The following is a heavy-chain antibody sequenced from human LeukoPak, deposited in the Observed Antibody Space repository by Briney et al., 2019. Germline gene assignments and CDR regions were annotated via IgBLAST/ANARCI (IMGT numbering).Heavy chain of an antibody. CDR3: ARAHNWNYGTFDY. CDR1: GFTFSSYE. V-gene: IGHV3-48*03. Sequence: GGSLRLSCAASGFTFSSYEMNWVRQAPGKGLEWVSYISSSGSTIYYADSVKGRFTISRDNAKNSLYLQMNSLRAEDTAVYYCARAHNWNYGTFDYWGQGTLVTVSS. D-gene: IGHD1-7*01. CDR2: ISSSGSTI. J-gene: IGHJ4*02.